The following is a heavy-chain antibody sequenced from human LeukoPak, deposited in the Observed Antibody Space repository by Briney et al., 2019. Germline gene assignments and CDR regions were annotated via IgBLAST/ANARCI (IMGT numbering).Heavy chain of an antibody. V-gene: IGHV1-69*13. D-gene: IGHD6-13*01. CDR1: GGTFSSYA. CDR2: IIPIFGTA. J-gene: IGHJ3*02. Sequence: SVKVSCKASGGTFSSYAISWARQAPGQGLEWMRGIIPIFGTANYAQKFQGRVTITADESTSTAYMELSSLRSEDTAVYYCARDPRQQLVISAFDIWGQGTMVTVSS. CDR3: ARDPRQQLVISAFDI.